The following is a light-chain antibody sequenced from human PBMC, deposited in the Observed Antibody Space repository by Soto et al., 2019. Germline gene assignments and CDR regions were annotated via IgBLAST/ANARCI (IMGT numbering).Light chain of an antibody. V-gene: IGKV2-28*01. CDR3: MQALQTPWT. Sequence: DIVMTQSPLSLPVTPGEPASISCRSSQSLLHSNGCNYLDWYLQNPGQSPQLLIYLGSNRDSGVPDRFSGSGSGTDFTLKISRVQAEDVGAYYCMQALQTPWTFGQGTKVEIK. J-gene: IGKJ1*01. CDR1: QSLLHSNGCNY. CDR2: LGS.